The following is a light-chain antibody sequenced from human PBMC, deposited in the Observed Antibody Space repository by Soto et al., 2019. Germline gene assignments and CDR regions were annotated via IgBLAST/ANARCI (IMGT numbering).Light chain of an antibody. Sequence: QSVLTQPPSVSGAPGQRVTISCTGSSSNIGAGFDVHWYQQLPGTAPKLLIYDNNNRPSGVPDRFSGSKSGTSASLAITGLQAEHEADYYCQSFDSRLSAYVFGTETKVTVL. CDR2: DNN. CDR1: SSNIGAGFD. CDR3: QSFDSRLSAYV. V-gene: IGLV1-40*01. J-gene: IGLJ1*01.